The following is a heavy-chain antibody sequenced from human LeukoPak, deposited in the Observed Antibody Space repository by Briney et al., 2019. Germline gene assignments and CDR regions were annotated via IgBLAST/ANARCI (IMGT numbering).Heavy chain of an antibody. CDR2: IYNNGST. D-gene: IGHD3-10*01. Sequence: SETLSLTCTVSGGSISSYYWSWIRQPAGKGLEWIGRIYNNGSTNYDPSLKSRVTMSVDTSKNQFSLKLSSVTAADTAVYFCARDMQKVGVRGVSLGYYYYMDVWGKGTTVTISS. J-gene: IGHJ6*03. CDR1: GGSISSYY. CDR3: ARDMQKVGVRGVSLGYYYYMDV. V-gene: IGHV4-4*07.